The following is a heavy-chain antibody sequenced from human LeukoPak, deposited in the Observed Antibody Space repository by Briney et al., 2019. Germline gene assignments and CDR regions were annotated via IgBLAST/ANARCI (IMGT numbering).Heavy chain of an antibody. CDR2: INHSGST. J-gene: IGHJ4*02. V-gene: IGHV4-34*01. CDR3: ARVGAELRTIDY. D-gene: IGHD1-7*01. Sequence: GSLRLSCAASGFTFGTYAMSWIRQPPGKGLEWIGEINHSGSTNYNPSLKSRVTISVDTSKNQFSLKLSSVTAADTAVYYCARVGAELRTIDYWGQGTLVTVSS. CDR1: GFTFGTYA.